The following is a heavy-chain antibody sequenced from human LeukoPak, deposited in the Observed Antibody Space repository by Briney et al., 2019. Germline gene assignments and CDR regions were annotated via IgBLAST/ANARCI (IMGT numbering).Heavy chain of an antibody. CDR1: GYTFTGYY. CDR3: AKARYYDSSGSTHFDY. D-gene: IGHD3-22*01. CDR2: INPNSGGT. Sequence: ASVKVSCKASGYTFTGYYMHWVRQAPGQGLEWMGWINPNSGGTNYAQKFQGRVTMTRDTSISTAYMELSRLRSDDTAVYYCAKARYYDSSGSTHFDYWGQGTLVTVSS. J-gene: IGHJ4*02. V-gene: IGHV1-2*02.